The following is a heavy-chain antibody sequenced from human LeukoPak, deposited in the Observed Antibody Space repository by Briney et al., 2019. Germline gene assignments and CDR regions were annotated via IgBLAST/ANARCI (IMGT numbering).Heavy chain of an antibody. V-gene: IGHV1-24*01. CDR2: FDPEDGET. CDR1: GYTLTVLS. CDR3: AVSLTTDGYYGMDV. Sequence: GASVKVSCKVSGYTLTVLSLHWVRQGPGKGLEWMGRFDPEDGETIYARKFQGRVTMTEDTSTDTAYMELSSLRSEDTAVYFCAVSLTTDGYYGMDVWGQGTTVTVSS. D-gene: IGHD1-1*01. J-gene: IGHJ6*02.